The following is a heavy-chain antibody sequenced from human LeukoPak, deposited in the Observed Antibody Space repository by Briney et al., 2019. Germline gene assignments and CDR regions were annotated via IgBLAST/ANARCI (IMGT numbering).Heavy chain of an antibody. Sequence: ASVKVSCKASGYTFTSYYMHWVRQAPGQGLEWMGIINPSGGSTSYAQKFQGRVTMTRDTSTSTVYMELSSLGSEDTAVYYCATARGYCSGGSCRRRDPASYYYYGMDVWGQGTTVTVSS. CDR2: INPSGGST. J-gene: IGHJ6*02. D-gene: IGHD2-15*01. V-gene: IGHV1-46*01. CDR3: ATARGYCSGGSCRRRDPASYYYYGMDV. CDR1: GYTFTSYY.